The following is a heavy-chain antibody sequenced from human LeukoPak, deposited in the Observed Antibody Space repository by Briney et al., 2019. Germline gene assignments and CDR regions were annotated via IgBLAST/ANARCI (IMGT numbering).Heavy chain of an antibody. V-gene: IGHV4-34*01. D-gene: IGHD3-16*01. CDR1: GEPFNGFY. CDR3: ARGEGNDYVWGGFYYYLDV. CDR2: INDIGHT. J-gene: IGHJ6*03. Sequence: SQTLSLTCAVNGEPFNGFYWTWIRQSPGKGLEWIGEINDIGHTNYNASLKSRVTISLDTSQKQFSLKLTSVTAADTAVYYCARGEGNDYVWGGFYYYLDVWGKGTAVTVSS.